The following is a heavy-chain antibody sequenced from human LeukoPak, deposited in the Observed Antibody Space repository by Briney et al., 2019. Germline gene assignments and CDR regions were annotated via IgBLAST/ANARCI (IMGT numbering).Heavy chain of an antibody. V-gene: IGHV3-23*01. CDR2: ISADGRT. D-gene: IGHD1-14*01. CDR1: GFIFSDYA. Sequence: PGGSLRLSCVISGFIFSDYAMTWVRQAPGKGLEWVSSISADGRTYYADSVKGRFTISRDDSKETVFLQMNSLRAEDTALYHCAKGKVNHDGAFDFWGQGTTVTVSS. CDR3: AKGKVNHDGAFDF. J-gene: IGHJ3*01.